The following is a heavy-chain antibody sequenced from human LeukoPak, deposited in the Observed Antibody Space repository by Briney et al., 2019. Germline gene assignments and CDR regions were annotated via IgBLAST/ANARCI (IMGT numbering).Heavy chain of an antibody. CDR2: IYGGDSI. CDR3: ATRSL. Sequence: PGGSLRLSCAVSAFTLSSDYMYWVRQAPGKGLEWVSIIYGGDSISYADSVKGRFTMSIDNSKNTLYLQMNALRAEDTAVYHCATRSLWGQGTLVTVSS. V-gene: IGHV3-53*01. J-gene: IGHJ4*02. D-gene: IGHD6-19*01. CDR1: AFTLSSDY.